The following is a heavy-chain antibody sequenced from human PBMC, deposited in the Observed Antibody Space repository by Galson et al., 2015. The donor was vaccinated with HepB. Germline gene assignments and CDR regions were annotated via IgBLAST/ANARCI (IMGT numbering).Heavy chain of an antibody. J-gene: IGHJ3*02. Sequence: SVKVSCKASGGTFSSYAISWVRQAPGQGLEWMGGIIPILGIAKYAQKFQGRVTITADKSTSTAYMELSSLRSEDTAVYYCATDGGYYDYIWGSWYIWGQGTRVTVSS. CDR1: GGTFSSYA. D-gene: IGHD3-16*01. CDR3: ATDGGYYDYIWGSWYI. V-gene: IGHV1-69*10. CDR2: IIPILGIA.